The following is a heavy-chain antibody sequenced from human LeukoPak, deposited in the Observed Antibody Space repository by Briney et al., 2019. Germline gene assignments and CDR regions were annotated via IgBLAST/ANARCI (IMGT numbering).Heavy chain of an antibody. J-gene: IGHJ3*02. Sequence: ASVKVSCKASGYTFTNYYIHWVRQAPGQGLEWMGLINPGGDNTDYAQNFQGRVTMTRDTSTSTVYMGLSSLRSEDTAVYYCARDRPDTAMNNDAFDIWGQGTMVTVSS. V-gene: IGHV1-46*01. CDR3: ARDRPDTAMNNDAFDI. CDR2: INPGGDNT. D-gene: IGHD5-18*01. CDR1: GYTFTNYY.